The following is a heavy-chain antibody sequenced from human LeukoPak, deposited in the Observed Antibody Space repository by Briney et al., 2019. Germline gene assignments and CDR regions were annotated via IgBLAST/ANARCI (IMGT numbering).Heavy chain of an antibody. CDR3: ARVQIVVVTVHQINDY. Sequence: GRSLRLSCAASGFTFSSYAMHWVRQAPGKGPEWVAVISYDGNNKYYADSVKGRFTISRDNSKNTLYLQMNSLRAEDTAVYYCARVQIVVVTVHQINDYWGQGTLVTASS. J-gene: IGHJ4*02. V-gene: IGHV3-30-3*01. CDR1: GFTFSSYA. D-gene: IGHD2-21*02. CDR2: ISYDGNNK.